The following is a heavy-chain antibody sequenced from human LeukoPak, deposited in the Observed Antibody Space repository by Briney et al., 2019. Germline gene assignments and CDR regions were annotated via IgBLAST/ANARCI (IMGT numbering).Heavy chain of an antibody. CDR1: GYTFTGYY. CDR2: INPNSGGT. CDR3: AXXLXXPPYYYDSSGYYYTDY. J-gene: IGHJ4*02. Sequence: ASVKVSCKASGYTFTGYYMHWVRQAPGQGLEWMGWINPNSGGTNYAQKFQGRVTMTRDTSISTAYMELSRLRSDDTAVYYCAXXLXXPPYYYDSSGYYYTDYWGQGTLVTVSS. V-gene: IGHV1-2*02. D-gene: IGHD3-22*01.